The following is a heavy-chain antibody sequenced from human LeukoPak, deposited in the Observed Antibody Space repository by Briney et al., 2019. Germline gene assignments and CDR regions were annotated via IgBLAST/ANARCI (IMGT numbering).Heavy chain of an antibody. CDR3: ARAAQKVVVVAGNAFDI. Sequence: GRSLRLSCAASGFTFSSYAMHWVRQAPGKGLEWVAVISYDGSNKYYADSVKGRFTISRDNSKNTLYLQMNSLRAEDTAVYYCARAAQKVVVVAGNAFDIWGLGTMVTVSS. D-gene: IGHD2-15*01. J-gene: IGHJ3*02. V-gene: IGHV3-30-3*01. CDR1: GFTFSSYA. CDR2: ISYDGSNK.